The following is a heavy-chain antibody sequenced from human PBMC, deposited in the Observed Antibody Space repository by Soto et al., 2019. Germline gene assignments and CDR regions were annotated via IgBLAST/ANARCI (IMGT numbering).Heavy chain of an antibody. CDR1: GGFTFSGYA. J-gene: IGHJ4*02. V-gene: IGHV3-23*01. CDR3: ADGGEWSFNFVY. Sequence: PGGSLRLSCAASGGFTFSGYAMSWVRQAPGKGLEWVSSISGSGANTYYPDSVKGRFTTSRDNSKNTLYLQMNNLRAEDTAVYYCADGGEWSFNFVYWGQGTLVTVSS. D-gene: IGHD3-3*01. CDR2: ISGSGANT.